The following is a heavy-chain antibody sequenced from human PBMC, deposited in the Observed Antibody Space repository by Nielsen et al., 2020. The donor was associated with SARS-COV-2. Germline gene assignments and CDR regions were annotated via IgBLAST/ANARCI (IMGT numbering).Heavy chain of an antibody. CDR1: GFTFDDYA. Sequence: GGSLRLSCAASGFTFDDYAMHWVRQAPGKGLEWVSGISWNSGSIGYADSVKGRFTISRDNSKNTLYLKMNSLRAEDTAVYYCARDGRVGYGVYLDYWGQGTLVTVSS. J-gene: IGHJ4*02. V-gene: IGHV3-9*01. CDR3: ARDGRVGYGVYLDY. D-gene: IGHD5-12*01. CDR2: ISWNSGSI.